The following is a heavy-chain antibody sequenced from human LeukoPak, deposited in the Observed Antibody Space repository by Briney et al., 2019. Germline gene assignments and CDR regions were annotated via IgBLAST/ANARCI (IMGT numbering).Heavy chain of an antibody. D-gene: IGHD6-6*01. V-gene: IGHV4-34*01. CDR1: GGSLSGYY. J-gene: IGHJ4*02. CDR3: ARALGIIAARRRGVIDY. Sequence: SETLSLTCAVYGGSLSGYYWSWIRQPPGKGLEWIGEINHSGSTNYNPSLKSRVTISVDTSKNQFSLKLSSVTAADTAVYYCARALGIIAARRRGVIDYWGQGTLVTVSS. CDR2: INHSGST.